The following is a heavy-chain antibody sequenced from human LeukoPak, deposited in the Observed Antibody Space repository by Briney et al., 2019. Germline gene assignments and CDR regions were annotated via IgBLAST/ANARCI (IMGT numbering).Heavy chain of an antibody. D-gene: IGHD6-19*01. CDR1: GFTFSSYG. CDR2: ISGSGGGT. CDR3: AKTSVDSKQWLGNYYYMDV. V-gene: IGHV3-23*01. Sequence: GGTLRLSGAASGFTFSSYGMSAVRQAPGKGLEWVLAISGSGGGTYYADSVKGQFTISRDNSKNTLYLQMNSLRAEDTAVYYCAKTSVDSKQWLGNYYYMDVWGKGTTVTISS. J-gene: IGHJ6*03.